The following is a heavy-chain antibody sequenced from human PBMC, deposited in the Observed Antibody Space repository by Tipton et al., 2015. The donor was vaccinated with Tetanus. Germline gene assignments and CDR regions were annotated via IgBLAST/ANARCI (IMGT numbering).Heavy chain of an antibody. V-gene: IGHV3-21*01. Sequence: SLRLSCAASGFTFSSFGMTWVRQAPGKGLEWVSSISSTSSYIYYADSMKGRFTVSRDNAKNSLYLQVNSLRGEDTAVYYCVTGITLDYWGQGTLVTVSS. CDR3: VTGITLDY. D-gene: IGHD5-24*01. CDR2: ISSTSSYI. J-gene: IGHJ4*02. CDR1: GFTFSSFG.